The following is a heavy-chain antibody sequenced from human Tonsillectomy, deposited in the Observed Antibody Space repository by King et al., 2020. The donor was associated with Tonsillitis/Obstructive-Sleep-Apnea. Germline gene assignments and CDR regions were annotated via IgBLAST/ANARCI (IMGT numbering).Heavy chain of an antibody. CDR2: ISSSSSYI. CDR3: ARDLGERWLQWTFDY. V-gene: IGHV3-21*01. Sequence: VQLVESGGGLVKPGGSLRLSCAASGFTFSSYSMNWVRQAPGKGLERVSSISSSSSYIYYADSVKGRFTIARDNAKNSLYLQMNSLRAEDTAVYYCARDLGERWLQWTFDYWGQGTLVTVSS. J-gene: IGHJ4*02. D-gene: IGHD5-24*01. CDR1: GFTFSSYS.